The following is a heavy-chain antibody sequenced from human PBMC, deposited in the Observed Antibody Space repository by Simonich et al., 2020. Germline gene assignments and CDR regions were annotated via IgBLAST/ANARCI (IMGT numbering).Heavy chain of an antibody. V-gene: IGHV4-59*08. D-gene: IGHD5-12*01. CDR2: IYYSGSN. Sequence: QVQLQESGPGLVKPSETLSLTCTVSGGSISSYYWSWIRQPPGKGLEWIGYIYYSGSNNYNPSPKSRVPISVDTSKNQFSLKLSSVTAADTAVYYCARHDRWLQFYFDYWGQGTLVTVSS. J-gene: IGHJ4*02. CDR1: GGSISSYY. CDR3: ARHDRWLQFYFDY.